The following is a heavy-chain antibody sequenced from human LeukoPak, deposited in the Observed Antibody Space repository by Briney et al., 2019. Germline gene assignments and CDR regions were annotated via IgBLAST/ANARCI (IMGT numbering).Heavy chain of an antibody. J-gene: IGHJ6*03. Sequence: SQTLSLTCTVSGGSISSGSYYWSWIRQPAGKGLEWIGRIYTSGSTNYNPSLKSRVTISVDTSKNQFSLKLSSVTAADTAVYYCARRPYYYGSGSCYYYYMYVWGTGTTVTVSS. CDR3: ARRPYYYGSGSCYYYYMYV. V-gene: IGHV4-61*02. D-gene: IGHD3-10*01. CDR2: IYTSGST. CDR1: GGSISSGSYY.